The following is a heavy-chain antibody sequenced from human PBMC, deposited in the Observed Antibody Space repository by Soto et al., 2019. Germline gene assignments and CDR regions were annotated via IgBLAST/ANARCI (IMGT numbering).Heavy chain of an antibody. CDR2: ISYDGSNK. Sequence: GGSLRLSCAASGFTFSSYGMHWVRQAPGKGLEWVAVISYDGSNKYYADSVKGRFTISRDNSKNTLYLQMNSLRAEDTAVYYCAKPALQGYCSSTSCYTKYNWFDPWGQGTLVTVSS. CDR1: GFTFSSYG. CDR3: AKPALQGYCSSTSCYTKYNWFDP. D-gene: IGHD2-2*02. J-gene: IGHJ5*02. V-gene: IGHV3-30*18.